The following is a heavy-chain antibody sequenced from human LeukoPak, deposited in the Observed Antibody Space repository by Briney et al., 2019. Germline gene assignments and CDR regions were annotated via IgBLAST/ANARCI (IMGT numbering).Heavy chain of an antibody. Sequence: GGSLRLSCAASGFTFSGYSMNWVRQAPGKGLEWVSSISSSSSYIYYADSVKGRFTISRDNAKDSLYLQMNSLTDEDTAVYYCARVSYGSSWSDYWGQGTLVTVSS. D-gene: IGHD6-13*01. CDR2: ISSSSSYI. CDR3: ARVSYGSSWSDY. V-gene: IGHV3-21*01. J-gene: IGHJ4*02. CDR1: GFTFSGYS.